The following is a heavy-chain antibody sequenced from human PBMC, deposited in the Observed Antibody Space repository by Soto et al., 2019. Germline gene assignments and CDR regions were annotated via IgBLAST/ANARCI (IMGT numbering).Heavy chain of an antibody. CDR3: ARVARGYSYGFEFYYYYMDV. V-gene: IGHV1-18*01. CDR2: ISAYNGNT. Sequence: ASVKVSCKASGYTFTSYGISWVRQAPGQGLEWMGWISAYNGNTNYAQKLQGRVTMTTDTSTSTAYMELRSLRSDDTAVYYCARVARGYSYGFEFYYYYMDVRGKGNTVTVSS. D-gene: IGHD5-18*01. CDR1: GYTFTSYG. J-gene: IGHJ6*03.